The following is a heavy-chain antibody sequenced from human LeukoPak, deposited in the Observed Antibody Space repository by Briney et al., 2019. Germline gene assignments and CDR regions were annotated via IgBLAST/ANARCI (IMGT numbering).Heavy chain of an antibody. D-gene: IGHD3-22*01. V-gene: IGHV3-23*01. CDR3: AKVWDTYYYDSSGSFDY. CDR1: GFTFSSYA. J-gene: IGHJ4*02. Sequence: GGSLRLSCAASGFTFSSYAMSWVRQAPGKGLEWVSAISSSGGSTYYADSVKGRFTISRDNSKNTLYLQINSLRAEDTAVYYCAKVWDTYYYDSSGSFDYWGQGTLVTVSS. CDR2: ISSSGGST.